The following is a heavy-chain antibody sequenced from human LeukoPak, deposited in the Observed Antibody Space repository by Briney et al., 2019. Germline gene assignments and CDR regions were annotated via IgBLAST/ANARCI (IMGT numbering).Heavy chain of an antibody. J-gene: IGHJ3*02. V-gene: IGHV3-74*01. CDR3: ARVPYCSRTTCYSYFDI. Sequence: GGSLRLSCAASGFTFSSYWMHWLRQAPGKGLVWVSRISSDGSYTSYADSVKGRFTISRDNAKNTLYLQMNSLRAEDTAVYYCARVPYCSRTTCYSYFDIWGQGTTVTVSS. D-gene: IGHD2-2*01. CDR2: ISSDGSYT. CDR1: GFTFSSYW.